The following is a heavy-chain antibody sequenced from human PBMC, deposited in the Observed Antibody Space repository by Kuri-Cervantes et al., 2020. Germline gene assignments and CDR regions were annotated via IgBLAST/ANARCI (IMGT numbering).Heavy chain of an antibody. CDR3: AKETAAVAGIAYFDY. J-gene: IGHJ4*02. CDR2: IRYDGSNK. V-gene: IGHV3-30*02. Sequence: GESLKISCAASGFTFSSYGMHWVRQAPGKGLEWVAFIRYDGSNKYYADSVKGRFTISRDNSKNTLYLQMNSLRAEDTAVYYCAKETAAVAGIAYFDYWGQGTLVTVSS. CDR1: GFTFSSYG. D-gene: IGHD6-19*01.